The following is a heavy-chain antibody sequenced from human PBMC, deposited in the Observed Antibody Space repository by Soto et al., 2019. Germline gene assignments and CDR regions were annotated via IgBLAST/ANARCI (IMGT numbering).Heavy chain of an antibody. Sequence: SETLSLTCTVSGGSISSYYWSWIRQPPGKGLEWIGYIYYSGSTNYNPSLKSRVTISVDTSKNQFSLKLSSVTAADTAVYYCARYGSGSHHLDYWGQGTLVTVSS. CDR2: IYYSGST. CDR3: ARYGSGSHHLDY. CDR1: GGSISSYY. V-gene: IGHV4-59*01. D-gene: IGHD3-10*01. J-gene: IGHJ4*02.